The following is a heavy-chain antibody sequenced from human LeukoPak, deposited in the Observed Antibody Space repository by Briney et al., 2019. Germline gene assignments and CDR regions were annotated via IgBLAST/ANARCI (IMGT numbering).Heavy chain of an antibody. Sequence: GGSLRLSCEASGFSFTNTWMSWVRQAPGKGLEWVAVISYDGTNKYYTDSVKGRFTISRDNSKNTLYLQMNSLRPEDTAVYYCAKDSLAGYLRGYFDDWGQGTQVTVSS. CDR1: GFSFTNTW. V-gene: IGHV3-30*18. CDR2: ISYDGTNK. J-gene: IGHJ4*02. CDR3: AKDSLAGYLRGYFDD. D-gene: IGHD3-9*01.